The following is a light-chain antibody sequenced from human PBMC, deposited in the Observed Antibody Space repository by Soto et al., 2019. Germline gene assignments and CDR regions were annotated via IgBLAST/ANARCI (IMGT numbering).Light chain of an antibody. CDR2: DIS. V-gene: IGKV3-11*01. CDR1: QTIKRF. Sequence: EIVLTQSPATLSLSPGEGVTLSCRASQTIKRFLAWYQQKPGQAPRLLIYDISTRATGIPARFSGSGSGTDFALTIRRLEPEDFAVYYCQQRSSWPLSFGGGTKVEIK. J-gene: IGKJ4*01. CDR3: QQRSSWPLS.